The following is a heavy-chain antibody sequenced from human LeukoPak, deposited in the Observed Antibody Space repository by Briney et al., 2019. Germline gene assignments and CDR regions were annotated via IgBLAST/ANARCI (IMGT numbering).Heavy chain of an antibody. CDR2: ISSNGGST. Sequence: GGSPRLSCSASGFTFSSYAMHWVRQAPGKGLEYVSAISSNGGSTYYADSVKGRFTISRDNSKNTLYLQMSSLRAEDTAVYYCVKRVYYDILTGYYDYWGQGTLVTASS. D-gene: IGHD3-9*01. CDR1: GFTFSSYA. J-gene: IGHJ4*02. CDR3: VKRVYYDILTGYYDY. V-gene: IGHV3-64D*06.